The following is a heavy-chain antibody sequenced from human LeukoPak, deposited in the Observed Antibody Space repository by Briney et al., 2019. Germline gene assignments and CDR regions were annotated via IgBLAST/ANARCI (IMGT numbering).Heavy chain of an antibody. Sequence: GASVKVSCKASGYTFTDYYIHWVREAPGQGLEWMGCINPHNGGTNYAPKFQGRVTLTRDTSIRTGYMELSRLRSDDTAVYYCARWSYFDYWGQGTLVTVSS. J-gene: IGHJ4*02. CDR1: GYTFTDYY. V-gene: IGHV1-2*02. CDR3: ARWSYFDY. CDR2: INPHNGGT.